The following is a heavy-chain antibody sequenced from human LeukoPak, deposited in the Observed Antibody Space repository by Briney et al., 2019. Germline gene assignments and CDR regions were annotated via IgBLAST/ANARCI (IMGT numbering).Heavy chain of an antibody. Sequence: GGSLRLSCAASGFTFSRYAMSWVRQAPGKGLEWVSAISGSGGSTYDADSVKGRFTISRDNSKNTLYLQMNGLRAEDTAVYYCASPSSGWLSFDYWGQGTLVTVSS. CDR3: ASPSSGWLSFDY. CDR2: ISGSGGST. J-gene: IGHJ4*02. V-gene: IGHV3-23*01. CDR1: GFTFSRYA. D-gene: IGHD6-19*01.